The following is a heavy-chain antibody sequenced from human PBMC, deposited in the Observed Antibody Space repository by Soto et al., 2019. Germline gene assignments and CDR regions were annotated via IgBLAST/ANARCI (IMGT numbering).Heavy chain of an antibody. J-gene: IGHJ4*02. Sequence: SETLSLTCAVSGGSISSSNWWSWVRQPPGKGLEWIGEIYHSGSTNYNPSLKSRVTISVDKSKNQFSLKLSSVTAADTAVYYCARVRVVRGLLGPFDYWGQGTLVTVSS. V-gene: IGHV4-4*02. D-gene: IGHD2-15*01. CDR3: ARVRVVRGLLGPFDY. CDR2: IYHSGST. CDR1: GGSISSSNW.